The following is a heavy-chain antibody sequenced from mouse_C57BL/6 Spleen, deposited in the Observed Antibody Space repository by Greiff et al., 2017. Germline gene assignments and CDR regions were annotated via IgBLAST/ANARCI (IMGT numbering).Heavy chain of an antibody. D-gene: IGHD4-1*01. Sequence: EVQLVESGGGLVQPGGSMKLSCVASGFTFSNYWMNWVRQSPEKGLEWVAQIRLKSDNYATHYAESVKGRFTISRDDSKSSVYLQMNNLRAEDTGIYYCTGTGTVAYWGQGTLVTVSA. CDR3: TGTGTVAY. CDR2: IRLKSDNYAT. V-gene: IGHV6-3*01. J-gene: IGHJ3*01. CDR1: GFTFSNYW.